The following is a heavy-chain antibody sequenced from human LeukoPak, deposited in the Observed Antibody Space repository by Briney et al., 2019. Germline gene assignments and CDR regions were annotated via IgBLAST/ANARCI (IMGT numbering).Heavy chain of an antibody. J-gene: IGHJ4*02. CDR2: INHSGST. CDR3: ARGGDVDSYPYFDY. D-gene: IGHD3-16*01. Sequence: SSETLSLTCAVYGGSFSGYYWSWIRQPPGKGLEWIGEINHSGSTNYNPSLKSRVTISVDRSKNQFPLKLSSVTAADTAVYYCARGGDVDSYPYFDYWGQGTLVTVSS. V-gene: IGHV4-34*01. CDR1: GGSFSGYY.